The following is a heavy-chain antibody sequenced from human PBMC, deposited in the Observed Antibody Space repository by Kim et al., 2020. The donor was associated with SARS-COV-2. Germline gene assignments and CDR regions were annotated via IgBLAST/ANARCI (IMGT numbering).Heavy chain of an antibody. J-gene: IGHJ4*02. CDR3: AKGGYCSGGSCYSYYFDY. D-gene: IGHD2-15*01. V-gene: IGHV3-23*01. Sequence: KGRFTISRDNSKNTLYLQRNSLRAEDTAVYYCAKGGYCSGGSCYSYYFDYWGQGTLVTVSS.